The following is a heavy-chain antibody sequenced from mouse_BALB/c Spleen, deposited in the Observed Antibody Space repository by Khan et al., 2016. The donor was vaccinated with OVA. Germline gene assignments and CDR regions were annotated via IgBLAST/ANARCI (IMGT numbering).Heavy chain of an antibody. D-gene: IGHD1-1*01. CDR2: ISSGGSYT. J-gene: IGHJ2*01. CDR1: GFSFSSYS. CDR3: SRHRGYYGCNPYFDY. V-gene: IGHV5-6*01. Sequence: EVQRVESGGDLVRPGGSLKLSCAASGFSFSSYSMSWVRQTPEKRLEWVATISSGGSYTYYPDSVKGRFTISRDNAKNTLYQQMRSQKSEDTALYYCSRHRGYYGCNPYFDYWGQGTPLTVSS.